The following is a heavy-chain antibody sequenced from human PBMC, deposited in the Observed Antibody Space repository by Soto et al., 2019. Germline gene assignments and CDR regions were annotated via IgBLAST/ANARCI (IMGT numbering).Heavy chain of an antibody. V-gene: IGHV4-31*03. CDR3: ARDGGGFGELGFSDY. Sequence: SETLSLTCTVSGGSISSGGYYWSWIRQHPGKGLEWIGYIYYSGSTYYNPSLKSRVTISVDTSKNQFSLKLSSVTAADTAVYYCARDGGGFGELGFSDYWGQGTLVTVSS. J-gene: IGHJ4*02. D-gene: IGHD3-10*01. CDR2: IYYSGST. CDR1: GGSISSGGYY.